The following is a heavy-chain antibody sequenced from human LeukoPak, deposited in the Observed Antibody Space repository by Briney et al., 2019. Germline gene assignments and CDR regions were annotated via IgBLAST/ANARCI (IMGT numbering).Heavy chain of an antibody. CDR2: INPSGGST. CDR3: ATYGDYVGYFDY. CDR1: GYTFTSYC. Sequence: ASVKVSCKASGYTFTSYCMHWVRQAPGQGLEWMGIINPSGGSTSHAQKFQGRVTMTRDTSTSTVYMELSSLRSEDTAVYYCATYGDYVGYFDYWGQGTPVTVSS. V-gene: IGHV1-46*01. J-gene: IGHJ4*02. D-gene: IGHD4-17*01.